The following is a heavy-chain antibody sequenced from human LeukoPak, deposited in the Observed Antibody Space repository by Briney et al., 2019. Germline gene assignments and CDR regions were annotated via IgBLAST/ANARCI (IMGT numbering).Heavy chain of an antibody. CDR2: ISWNSGSI. Sequence: AGGSLRLSCAASGFTFDDYAMHWVRQAPGKGLEWVSGISWNSGSIGYADSVKGRFTISRDNAKNSLYLQMNSLRAEDTAVYYCARAIGGSYLFDYWGQGTLVTVSS. CDR3: ARAIGGSYLFDY. J-gene: IGHJ4*02. V-gene: IGHV3-9*01. CDR1: GFTFDDYA. D-gene: IGHD1-26*01.